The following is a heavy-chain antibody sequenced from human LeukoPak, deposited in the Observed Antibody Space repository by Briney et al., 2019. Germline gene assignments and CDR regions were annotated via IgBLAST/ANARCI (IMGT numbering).Heavy chain of an antibody. CDR3: ARGGSYDFWSGYYYYGMDV. V-gene: IGHV1-2*02. CDR2: INPNSGGT. CDR1: GYTFTGYY. D-gene: IGHD3-3*01. Sequence: ASVKVSCKASGYTFTGYYMHWVRQAPGQGLEWMGWINPNSGGTNCTQKFQGRVTMTRDTSISTAHMELSRLRSDDTAVYYCARGGSYDFWSGYYYYGMDVWGQGTTVTVSS. J-gene: IGHJ6*02.